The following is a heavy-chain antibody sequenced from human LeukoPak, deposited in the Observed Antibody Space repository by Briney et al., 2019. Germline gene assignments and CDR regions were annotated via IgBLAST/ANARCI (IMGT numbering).Heavy chain of an antibody. D-gene: IGHD5-18*01. CDR2: INPNSGGT. V-gene: IGHV1-2*02. CDR1: GYTLTGYY. Sequence: ASVKVSCKASGYTLTGYYMHWVRQAPGQGLEWMGWINPNSGGTNYAQKFQGRVTMTRDTSISTAYMELSRLRSDDTAVYYCARGTGYSYGRLDYWGQGTLVTVSS. CDR3: ARGTGYSYGRLDY. J-gene: IGHJ4*02.